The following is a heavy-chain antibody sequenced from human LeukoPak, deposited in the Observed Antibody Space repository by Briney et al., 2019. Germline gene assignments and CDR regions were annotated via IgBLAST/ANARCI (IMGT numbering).Heavy chain of an antibody. Sequence: GGSLRLSCAASGFTFGSYWMHWVRQAPGKGLVWVSRINSDGSSTSYADSVKGRFTISGDSSKNTLFLQMNSLKPEDTAMYHCTRNRPETPLGYWGQGTLVTVSS. J-gene: IGHJ4*02. CDR2: INSDGSST. CDR1: GFTFGSYW. D-gene: IGHD1-14*01. V-gene: IGHV3-74*01. CDR3: TRNRPETPLGY.